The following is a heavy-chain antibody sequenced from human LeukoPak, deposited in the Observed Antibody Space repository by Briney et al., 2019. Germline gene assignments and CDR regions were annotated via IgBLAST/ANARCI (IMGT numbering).Heavy chain of an antibody. CDR3: ARSYNSGSYYPYYFDY. CDR1: SGSISSHF. CDR2: IYYTGST. V-gene: IGHV4-59*11. J-gene: IGHJ4*02. D-gene: IGHD3-10*01. Sequence: SETLSLTCTVSSGSISSHFWSWVRQPPGKGLEWIGSIYYTGSTNYNPSLKSRITMSVDTSKNQFSLKLSSVTAADTAVYYCARSYNSGSYYPYYFDYWGQGTLVTVSS.